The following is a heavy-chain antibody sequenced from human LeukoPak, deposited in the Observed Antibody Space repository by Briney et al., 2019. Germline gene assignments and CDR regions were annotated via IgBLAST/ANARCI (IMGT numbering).Heavy chain of an antibody. CDR2: IYYSGST. Sequence: SETLSLTCTVSGGSISSYYWSWIRQPPGKGLEWLGYIYYSGSTNYNPSLKSRVTISVDTSKNPFSLKLSSVTAADTAVYYCARAFRRVVVPAAIGLWFDPWGQGTLVTVSS. CDR3: ARAFRRVVVPAAIGLWFDP. V-gene: IGHV4-59*01. J-gene: IGHJ5*02. D-gene: IGHD2-2*01. CDR1: GGSISSYY.